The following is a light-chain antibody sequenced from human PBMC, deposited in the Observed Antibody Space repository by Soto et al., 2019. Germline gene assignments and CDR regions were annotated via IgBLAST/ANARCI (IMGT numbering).Light chain of an antibody. Sequence: QSVLTQPASVSGSPGQSIAISCTGTSRDVGGYNSVSWYQQHPGNAPKLMIYDVSYRPSGVSNRFSGSKSGNTASLTISGLQAEDEADYYCSSYTSNNTLIFGGGTKVTVL. CDR3: SSYTSNNTLI. V-gene: IGLV2-14*03. CDR2: DVS. J-gene: IGLJ2*01. CDR1: SRDVGGYNS.